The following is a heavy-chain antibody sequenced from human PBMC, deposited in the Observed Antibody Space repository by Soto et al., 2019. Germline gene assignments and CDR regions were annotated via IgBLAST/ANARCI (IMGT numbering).Heavy chain of an antibody. CDR1: GFTFTTYT. CDR3: SRESESYAGFDY. Sequence: GGSLRLSCAASGFTFTTYTMYWVRQAPGKGLEWVSSISGSVSYIYYADSVKGRLTVSRDNAKNSLYLQMNSLKAEDTAVYYCSRESESYAGFDYWGQGILVTVSS. CDR2: ISGSVSYI. D-gene: IGHD1-26*01. J-gene: IGHJ4*02. V-gene: IGHV3-21*01.